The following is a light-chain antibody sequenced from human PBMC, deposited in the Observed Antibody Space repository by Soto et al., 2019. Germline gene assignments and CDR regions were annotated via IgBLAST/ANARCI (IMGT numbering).Light chain of an antibody. J-gene: IGLJ3*02. CDR2: EDS. CDR1: HSDVGSYNL. V-gene: IGLV2-14*02. Sequence: QSALTQPASVSGSPGQSITISCTGTHSDVGSYNLVSWYQQHPGKAPKLIIYEDSKRPSGVSNRFSGSKSGYTASLTISGLEAEDEADYYCSSYTSSSTRVFGGGTKLTVL. CDR3: SSYTSSSTRV.